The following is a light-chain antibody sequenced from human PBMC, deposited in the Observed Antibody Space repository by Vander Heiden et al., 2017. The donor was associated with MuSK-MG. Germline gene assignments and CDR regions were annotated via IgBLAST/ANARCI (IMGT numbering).Light chain of an antibody. J-gene: IGKJ3*01. V-gene: IGKV4-1*01. Sequence: DIVMTQSPDSLAASLGERATINCKSSQSVLYSSNNKNYLAWYQQKPGPPPKLLIYWASTRESGVPDRFSGSGSGTDFTLTISSLQAEDVAVYYCQQVDSTPFTFGHGTKVDIK. CDR2: WAS. CDR1: QSVLYSSNNKNY. CDR3: QQVDSTPFT.